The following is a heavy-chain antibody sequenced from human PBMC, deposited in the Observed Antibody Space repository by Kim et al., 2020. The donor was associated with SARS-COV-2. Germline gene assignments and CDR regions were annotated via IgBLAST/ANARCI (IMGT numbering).Heavy chain of an antibody. Sequence: SVKGRFTISRDNSKNTLYLQVNSLRAEDTAVYYCAKDLAYYYGSGSYFDYWGQGTLVTVSS. V-gene: IGHV3-23*01. D-gene: IGHD3-10*01. CDR3: AKDLAYYYGSGSYFDY. J-gene: IGHJ4*02.